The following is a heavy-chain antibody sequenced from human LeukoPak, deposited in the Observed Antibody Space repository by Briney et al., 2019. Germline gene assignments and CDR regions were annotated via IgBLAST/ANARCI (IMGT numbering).Heavy chain of an antibody. J-gene: IGHJ5*02. Sequence: GASVKVSCKASGYTFTSYGISWVRQAPGQGLEWMGWISAYNGNTNYAQSLQDRVTMTTDTSTNTAYMELRSLRSDDTAVYYCARGRYDSSRGWFDPWGQGTLVTVSS. D-gene: IGHD3-22*01. CDR2: ISAYNGNT. V-gene: IGHV1-18*01. CDR1: GYTFTSYG. CDR3: ARGRYDSSRGWFDP.